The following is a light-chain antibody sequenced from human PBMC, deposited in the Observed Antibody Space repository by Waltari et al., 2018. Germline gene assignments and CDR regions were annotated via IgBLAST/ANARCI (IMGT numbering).Light chain of an antibody. Sequence: DIVMTQSPLSLAVTPGEPASIPCRSSQSLLHRNGYNYLDWYLQKPVQYAQLLVYLGASRASGVPDRFSGSGSGTDFTLKISRVEAEDVGVYYCMQAQQTHTFGQGTKLEIK. CDR2: LGA. CDR1: QSLLHRNGYNY. J-gene: IGKJ2*01. V-gene: IGKV2-28*01. CDR3: MQAQQTHT.